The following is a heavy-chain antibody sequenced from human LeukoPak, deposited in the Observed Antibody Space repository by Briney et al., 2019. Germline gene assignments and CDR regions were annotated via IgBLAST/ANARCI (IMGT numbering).Heavy chain of an antibody. V-gene: IGHV3-23*01. CDR3: ADSGYSYGYDSGGDY. CDR1: GFTFSSYA. J-gene: IGHJ4*02. Sequence: GGSLRLSCAASGFTFSSYAMSWVRQAPGKGLEWVSAISGSGGSTYYADSVKGRFTISRDNSKNTLYLQMNSLRAEDTAVYYCADSGYSYGYDSGGDYWGQGTLVTVSS. D-gene: IGHD5-18*01. CDR2: ISGSGGST.